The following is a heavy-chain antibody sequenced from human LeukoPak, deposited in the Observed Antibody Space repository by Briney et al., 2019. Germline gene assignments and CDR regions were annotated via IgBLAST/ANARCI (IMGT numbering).Heavy chain of an antibody. V-gene: IGHV3-7*01. CDR1: GFTFSSYA. D-gene: IGHD3-9*01. J-gene: IGHJ4*02. CDR2: IKQDGSEK. Sequence: GGSLRLSCAASGFTFSSYAMSWVRQAPGKGLEWVANIKQDGSEKYYVDSVKGRFTISRDNAKNSLYLQMNSLRAEDTAVYYCARPGQLNLLRYFDWLLYADYFDYWGQGTLVTVSS. CDR3: ARPGQLNLLRYFDWLLYADYFDY.